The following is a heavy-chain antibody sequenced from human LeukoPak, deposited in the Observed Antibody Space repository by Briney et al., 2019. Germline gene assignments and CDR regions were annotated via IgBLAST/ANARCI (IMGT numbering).Heavy chain of an antibody. V-gene: IGHV4-61*02. CDR1: SGSINSGSYY. J-gene: IGHJ6*04. CDR3: ARGRDLEYAYDYYYAMDV. Sequence: SETLSLTCTVSSGSINSGSYYWSWIRQPAGKGLEWIGRLYTIGSSNYNPSLKSRATISVDTSKNQFSLELRSVTAADTAVYYCARGRDLEYAYDYYYAMDVWGKGTTVTVSS. CDR2: LYTIGSS. D-gene: IGHD1-1*01.